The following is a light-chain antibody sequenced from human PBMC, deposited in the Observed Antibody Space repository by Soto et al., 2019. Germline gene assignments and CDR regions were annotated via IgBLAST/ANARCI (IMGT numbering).Light chain of an antibody. CDR3: HQYYTPQIT. Sequence: DIVLTQIPDSLTLSLGETATIKCKSSQSLLYRSTNNNYLAWYQQKPGQSPKVITYWASTRASGVPDRFSGSGSGTDFTLTIRNLQPEDVAVYYCHQYYTPQITFGGGTKV. CDR2: WAS. J-gene: IGKJ4*01. V-gene: IGKV4-1*01. CDR1: QSLLYRSTNNNY.